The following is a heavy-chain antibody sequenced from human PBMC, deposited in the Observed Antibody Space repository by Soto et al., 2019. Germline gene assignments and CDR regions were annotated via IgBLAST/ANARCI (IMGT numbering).Heavy chain of an antibody. J-gene: IGHJ5*01. D-gene: IGHD2-2*01. CDR2: ISSSGSFM. CDR1: GFSLSSDS. V-gene: IGHV3-21*01. Sequence: PGGSLRLSCAASGFSLSSDSMGWVRQAPGKGLEWVASISSSGSFMNYADSVKGRFTISRDNAKNSLYLQMRSLKDEDTAVYYFARDTSSATTLDWFDSWGQGGLGTVSS. CDR3: ARDTSSATTLDWFDS.